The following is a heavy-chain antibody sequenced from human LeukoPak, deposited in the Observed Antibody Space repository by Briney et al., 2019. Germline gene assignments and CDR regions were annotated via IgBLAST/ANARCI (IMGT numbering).Heavy chain of an antibody. V-gene: IGHV1-69*01. D-gene: IGHD3-10*01. CDR1: GGTFSSYA. J-gene: IGHJ6*03. Sequence: GSSVKVSCKASGGTFSSYAISWVRQAPGQGLEWMGGIIPIFGTANYAQKFQGRVTITADESTSTAYMELSSLRSEDTAVYYCALNYYYGSGSYWPLYYYYYYMDVWGKGTTVTISS. CDR2: IIPIFGTA. CDR3: ALNYYYGSGSYWPLYYYYYYMDV.